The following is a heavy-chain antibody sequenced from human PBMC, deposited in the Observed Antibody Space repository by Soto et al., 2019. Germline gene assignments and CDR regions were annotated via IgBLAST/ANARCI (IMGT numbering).Heavy chain of an antibody. CDR3: AKVTKRAAAGRYEYYKYGMDV. D-gene: IGHD6-13*01. CDR2: ISGIGGSS. CDR1: GSAFSTYA. J-gene: IGHJ6*02. V-gene: IGHV3-23*01. Sequence: GGSLRLSCAASGSAFSTYAMTWVRQAPGKGLEWVSVISGIGGSSYYAASVKGRFTISRDNSKNTLFLQMNGLRAEDTAVYYCAKVTKRAAAGRYEYYKYGMDVWGQGTTVTVSS.